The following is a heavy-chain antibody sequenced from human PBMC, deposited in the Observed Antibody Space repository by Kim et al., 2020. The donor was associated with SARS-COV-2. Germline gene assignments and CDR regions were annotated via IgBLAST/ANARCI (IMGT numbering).Heavy chain of an antibody. V-gene: IGHV3-23*01. D-gene: IGHD5-12*01. CDR2: ISAGGDSK. CDR1: GFTFSTFA. J-gene: IGHJ6*01. CDR3: AKEFDNDGYDFSYYYG. Sequence: GGSLRLSCAASGFTFSTFAMSWVRQAPGKGLEWVSVISAGGDSKYYADTVRGRFTISRDNSNNTLYLQMNSLRAEDTAVYYCAKEFDNDGYDFSYYYG.